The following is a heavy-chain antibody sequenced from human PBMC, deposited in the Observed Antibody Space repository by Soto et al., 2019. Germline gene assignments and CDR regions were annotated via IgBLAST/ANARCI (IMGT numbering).Heavy chain of an antibody. CDR2: ISGSGGST. CDR3: AKFTEESIAAAGTAFDI. V-gene: IGHV3-23*01. D-gene: IGHD6-13*01. Sequence: GESLKISCAASGFTFSSYAMSWVRQAPGKGLEWVSAISGSGGSTYYADSVKGRFTISRDNSKNTLYLQMNSLRAEDTAVYYCAKFTEESIAAAGTAFDIWGQGTMVTVSS. J-gene: IGHJ3*02. CDR1: GFTFSSYA.